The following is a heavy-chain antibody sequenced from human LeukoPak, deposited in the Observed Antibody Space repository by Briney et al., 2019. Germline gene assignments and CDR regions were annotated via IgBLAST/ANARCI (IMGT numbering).Heavy chain of an antibody. J-gene: IGHJ3*02. CDR2: MNPNSGNT. CDR3: ATLYYDILTGYSVDAFDI. CDR1: GYTFTSYD. Sequence: ASVKVSCKASGYTFTSYDINWVRQATGQGLEWMGWMNPNSGNTGYAQKFQGRVTITRNTSISTAYMELSSLRSEDTAVYYCATLYYDILTGYSVDAFDIWGQGTMVTVSS. D-gene: IGHD3-9*01. V-gene: IGHV1-8*03.